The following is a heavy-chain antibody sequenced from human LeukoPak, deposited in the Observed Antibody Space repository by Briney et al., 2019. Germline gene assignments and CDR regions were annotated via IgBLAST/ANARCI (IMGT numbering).Heavy chain of an antibody. Sequence: GASVKVSCKASGHTFTGYYLHWVRQAPGQGLEWMGCVNPNSGDTNYAQKFQGSVTMTRDTSISTVYMELSRLRSDDTAVYYCARENVMTFGGVIVIPPQPYFDYWGQGTLVTVSS. V-gene: IGHV1-2*02. J-gene: IGHJ4*02. D-gene: IGHD3-16*02. CDR1: GHTFTGYY. CDR2: VNPNSGDT. CDR3: ARENVMTFGGVIVIPPQPYFDY.